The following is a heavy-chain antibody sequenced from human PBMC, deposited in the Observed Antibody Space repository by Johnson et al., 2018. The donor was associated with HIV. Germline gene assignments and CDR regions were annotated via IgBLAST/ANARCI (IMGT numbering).Heavy chain of an antibody. Sequence: VQLVETGGGLVQPGGSLRLSCAASGFTFSRYWMHWVRQGPGKGLVWVSRIHSDGSSTSYADSVKGRFSISRDNAKHTLYLQMNSLRAEDTAVYYCARAGPYCSGGSCYSPDAFDIWGQGTMVTVSS. CDR3: ARAGPYCSGGSCYSPDAFDI. J-gene: IGHJ3*02. V-gene: IGHV3-74*02. CDR2: IHSDGSST. CDR1: GFTFSRYW. D-gene: IGHD2-15*01.